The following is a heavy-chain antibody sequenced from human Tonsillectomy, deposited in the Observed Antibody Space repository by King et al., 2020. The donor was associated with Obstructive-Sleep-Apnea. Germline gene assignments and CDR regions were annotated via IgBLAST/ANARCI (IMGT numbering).Heavy chain of an antibody. Sequence: VQLQQWGAGLLKASETLCLTCAVYGGSFSDYYWSWIRQPPGKGREWIGEINHSGSTNSNPFFKSRVTISVDMSKNQFSLKLTSVTAADTAVYYCARGSGAADVNWFDPWGQGALVTVSS. CDR1: GGSFSDYY. CDR2: INHSGST. CDR3: ARGSGAADVNWFDP. V-gene: IGHV4-34*01. J-gene: IGHJ5*02. D-gene: IGHD6-13*01.